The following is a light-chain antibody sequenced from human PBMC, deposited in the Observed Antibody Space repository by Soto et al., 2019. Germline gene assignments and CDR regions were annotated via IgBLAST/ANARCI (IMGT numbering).Light chain of an antibody. CDR3: QQYNSYPWT. CDR1: QSISSW. V-gene: IGKV1-5*03. J-gene: IGKJ1*01. CDR2: KAS. Sequence: DIQMTQSPSTLSAPVGEKVTITCRASQSISSWLAWYQQKPGKAPKLLIYKASTLESGVPSNFSGSGSGTEFTLSISSLQPEDFATYYCQQYNSYPWTFGQGTKVDIK.